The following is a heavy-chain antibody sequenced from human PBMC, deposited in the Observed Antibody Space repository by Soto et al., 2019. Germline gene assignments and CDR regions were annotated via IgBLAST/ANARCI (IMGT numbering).Heavy chain of an antibody. CDR1: GFIFDDYA. J-gene: IGHJ4*02. D-gene: IGHD2-15*01. Sequence: EVQLVESGGRLVQPGKSLRLSCAASGFIFDDYAMHWVRQVPGKGLEWVSGISTNGGSVRYGDSVKGRFTISRDNAKNSLFLQMNSLRAEDTALYYCAKSGEPGVVAATSLDFWGQGTLVTVSS. V-gene: IGHV3-9*01. CDR2: ISTNGGSV. CDR3: AKSGEPGVVAATSLDF.